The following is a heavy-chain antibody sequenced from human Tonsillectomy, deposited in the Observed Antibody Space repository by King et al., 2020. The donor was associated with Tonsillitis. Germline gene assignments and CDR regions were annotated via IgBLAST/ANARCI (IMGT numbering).Heavy chain of an antibody. J-gene: IGHJ3*02. CDR3: ARRATGIVVVPATRDAFDI. Sequence: VQLQESGPGLVKPSETLSLTCKVSGGSISSSSYFWDWIRQPPGKGLVWIGSIYYSGSTYYNPSLKSRVTISVDTSKNQFSLKLSSVTAADTSVYYCARRATGIVVVPATRDAFDIWGQGTMVTVSS. CDR2: IYYSGST. D-gene: IGHD2-2*01. V-gene: IGHV4-39*01. CDR1: GGSISSSSYF.